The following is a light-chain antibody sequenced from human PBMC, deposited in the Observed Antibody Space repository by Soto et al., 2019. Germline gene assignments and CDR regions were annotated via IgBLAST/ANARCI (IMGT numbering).Light chain of an antibody. CDR2: DAS. CDR1: QSVNSY. CDR3: QQRSKT. Sequence: EIGLTQSAATLSLSPRERATLSCRASQSVNSYLAWYQQKPGQAPRLLIYDASNRATGIPARFSGSGSGTDFTLTISSLEPEDFAVYYCQQRSKTFGQGTRLEIK. V-gene: IGKV3-11*01. J-gene: IGKJ5*01.